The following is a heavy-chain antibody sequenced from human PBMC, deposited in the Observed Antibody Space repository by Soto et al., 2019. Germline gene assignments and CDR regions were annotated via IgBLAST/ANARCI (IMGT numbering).Heavy chain of an antibody. D-gene: IGHD7-27*01. CDR3: ARGWGRIFDY. J-gene: IGHJ4*02. V-gene: IGHV4-34*01. Sequence: QVQLQQWGAGLLKPSETLSLTCAVYGGSFSGYYWSWVRQPPGKGLEWIGEINDSGSSNYNPSLKSRVTISEDTSKNQFSLKLSSVTAADTAVYYCARGWGRIFDYWGQGILVTVSS. CDR2: INDSGSS. CDR1: GGSFSGYY.